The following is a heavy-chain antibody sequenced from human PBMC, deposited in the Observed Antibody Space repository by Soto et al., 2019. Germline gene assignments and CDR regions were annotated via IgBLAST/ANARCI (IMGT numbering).Heavy chain of an antibody. D-gene: IGHD6-6*01. V-gene: IGHV4-59*08. J-gene: IGHJ6*02. Sequence: PSETLSLTCTVSGGSISSYYWSWIRQPPGKGLEWVGYIYYSGSTNYNPSLKSRVTISVDTSKNQFSLKLSSVTAADTAVYYCAGQASIGILDVWGQGTTVTVSS. CDR1: GGSISSYY. CDR2: IYYSGST. CDR3: AGQASIGILDV.